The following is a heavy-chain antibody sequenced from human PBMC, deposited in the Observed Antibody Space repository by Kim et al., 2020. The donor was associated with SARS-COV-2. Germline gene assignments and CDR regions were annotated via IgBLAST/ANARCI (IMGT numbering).Heavy chain of an antibody. Sequence: RFTIARDNSKSTLYLQMNSLRAEDTAVYYCARGVRFTMVRGVYAGGRDFDYWGQGTLVTVSS. CDR3: ARGVRFTMVRGVYAGGRDFDY. D-gene: IGHD3-10*01. V-gene: IGHV3-30*01. J-gene: IGHJ4*02.